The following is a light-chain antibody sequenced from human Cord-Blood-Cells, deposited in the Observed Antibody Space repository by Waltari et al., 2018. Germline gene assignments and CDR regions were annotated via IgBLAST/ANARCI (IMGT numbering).Light chain of an antibody. V-gene: IGKV3-11*01. J-gene: IGKJ2*01. CDR1: QSVSSY. CDR3: QQRSNWPPPMYT. CDR2: DAS. Sequence: EIVLTQSPATLSLSPGERATLSCRASQSVSSYLAWYQQKPGQAPRLLIYDASNRATGITARFSGSGSGTDFTLTISSLEPEDCAVYYCQQRSNWPPPMYTFGQGTKLEIK.